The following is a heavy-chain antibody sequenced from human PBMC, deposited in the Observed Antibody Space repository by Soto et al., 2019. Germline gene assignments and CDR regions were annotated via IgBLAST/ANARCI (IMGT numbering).Heavy chain of an antibody. Sequence: ASVKVSCKASGYTFTSYGISWVRQAPGQGLEWMGWISAYNGNTNYAQKLQGRVTMTTDTSTSTAYMELRSLRSDDTAVYYCARATVEEVVVAAIDYWGQGTLVTVSS. CDR1: GYTFTSYG. D-gene: IGHD2-15*01. CDR3: ARATVEEVVVAAIDY. J-gene: IGHJ4*02. CDR2: ISAYNGNT. V-gene: IGHV1-18*01.